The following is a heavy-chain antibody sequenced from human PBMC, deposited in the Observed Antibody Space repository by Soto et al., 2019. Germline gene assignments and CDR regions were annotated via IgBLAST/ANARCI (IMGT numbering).Heavy chain of an antibody. V-gene: IGHV3-23*01. CDR3: ANVMITFGGPYYFDY. CDR1: GVTFGSYA. CDR2: ISGSGGST. D-gene: IGHD3-16*01. J-gene: IGHJ4*02. Sequence: GGSLRLSCAASGVTFGSYAMCWVGQATGEGLQWVSAISGSGGSTYCADSVKGLFTISRDNSKTTLYLQMNSLRAEDTAVYYCANVMITFGGPYYFDYSGQRTLVTVSS.